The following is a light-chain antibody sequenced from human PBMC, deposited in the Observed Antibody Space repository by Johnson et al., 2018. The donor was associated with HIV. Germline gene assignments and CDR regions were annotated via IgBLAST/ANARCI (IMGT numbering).Light chain of an antibody. J-gene: IGLJ1*01. V-gene: IGLV1-51*02. Sequence: QSVLTQSPSVSAAPGQKVTISCSGSSSNIGNNYVSWYQQLPGTAPKLLIYENNKRPSGIPDLFSGSKSGTSATLGITGIQPRYEAAYYCGTWVSSLVAGVFGTGTTVTVL. CDR1: SSNIGNNY. CDR2: ENN. CDR3: GTWVSSLVAGV.